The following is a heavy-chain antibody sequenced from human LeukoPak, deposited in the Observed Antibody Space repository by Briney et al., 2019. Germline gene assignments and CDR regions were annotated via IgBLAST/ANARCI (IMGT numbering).Heavy chain of an antibody. CDR2: ISSSGSTI. J-gene: IGHJ6*02. CDR3: ARDLAYYYGSEYGMDV. D-gene: IGHD3-10*01. CDR1: GFTFSSYE. V-gene: IGHV3-48*03. Sequence: GGSLRLPCAASGFTFSSYEMNWVRQAPGKGLEWVSYISSSGSTIYYADSVKGRFTISRDNAKNSLYLQMNSLRAEDTAVYYCARDLAYYYGSEYGMDVWGQGTTVTVSS.